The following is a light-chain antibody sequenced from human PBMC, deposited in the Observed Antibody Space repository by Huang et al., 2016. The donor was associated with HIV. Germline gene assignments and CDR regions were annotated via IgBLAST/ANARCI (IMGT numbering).Light chain of an antibody. CDR2: DAS. J-gene: IGKJ5*01. Sequence: EIVLTQSPATLSLSAGERATLSCRASQTVSRYLAWYQQKPGQAPRLLIDDASKRATGIPGRFSVSGSGTDFTLTISSLEPEDVAVYYCQQRANWPPVTFGQGTRLEIK. V-gene: IGKV3-11*01. CDR3: QQRANWPPVT. CDR1: QTVSRY.